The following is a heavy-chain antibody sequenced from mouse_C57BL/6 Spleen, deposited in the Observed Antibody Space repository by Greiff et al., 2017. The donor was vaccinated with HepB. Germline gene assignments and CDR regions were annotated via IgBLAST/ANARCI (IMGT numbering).Heavy chain of an antibody. D-gene: IGHD1-1*01. Sequence: VQLQQSGAELVRPGASVTLSCKASGYTFTDYEMHWVKQTPVHGLEWIGAIDPETGGTAYNQKFKGKAILTADKSSSTAYMELRSLTSEDSAVYYWTSYYGSSYVGWFAYWSQGTLVTVSA. CDR1: GYTFTDYE. V-gene: IGHV1-15*01. J-gene: IGHJ3*01. CDR3: TSYYGSSYVGWFAY. CDR2: IDPETGGT.